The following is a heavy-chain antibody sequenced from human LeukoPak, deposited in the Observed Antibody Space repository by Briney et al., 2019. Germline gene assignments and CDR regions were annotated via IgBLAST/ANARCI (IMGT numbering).Heavy chain of an antibody. D-gene: IGHD3-9*01. J-gene: IGHJ4*02. V-gene: IGHV3-11*01. CDR1: GFTFSDYY. CDR2: ISSSGSTI. Sequence: GGSLGLSCAASGFTFSDYYMSWIRQAPGKGLEWVSYISSSGSTIYYADSVKGRFTISRDNAKNSLYLQMNSLRAEDTAVYYCARINYDILTGYPDYWGQGTLVTVSS. CDR3: ARINYDILTGYPDY.